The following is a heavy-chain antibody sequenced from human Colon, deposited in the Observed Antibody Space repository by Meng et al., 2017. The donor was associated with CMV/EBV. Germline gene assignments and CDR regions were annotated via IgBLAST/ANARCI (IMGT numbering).Heavy chain of an antibody. V-gene: IGHV3-74*01. CDR2: INSDVRTT. CDR3: ARDGQGLHV. CDR1: GFTFSNYR. D-gene: IGHD4-11*01. Sequence: EVQLVESGGALVKPGGSLRLSCVVSGFTFSNYRMHWVRQAPGKGLQWVSCINSDVRTTNYADSVKGRFIISRDNAKNTLYLEMNSLRAEDTAVYYCARDGQGLHVWGQGTLVTVSS. J-gene: IGHJ4*02.